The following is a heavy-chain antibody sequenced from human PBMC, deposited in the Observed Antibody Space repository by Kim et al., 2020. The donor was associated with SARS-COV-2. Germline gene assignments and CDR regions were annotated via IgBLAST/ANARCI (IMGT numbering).Heavy chain of an antibody. CDR3: ARDGVSYGSGSLVHHPNQNPHLEYYFDY. V-gene: IGHV3-7*01. CDR2: IKQDGSEK. Sequence: GGSLRLSCAASGFTFSSYWMSWVRQAPGKGLEWVANIKQDGSEKYYVDSVKGRFTISRDNAKNSLYLQMNSLRAEDTAVYYCARDGVSYGSGSLVHHPNQNPHLEYYFDYWGQGTLVTVSS. D-gene: IGHD3-10*01. CDR1: GFTFSSYW. J-gene: IGHJ4*02.